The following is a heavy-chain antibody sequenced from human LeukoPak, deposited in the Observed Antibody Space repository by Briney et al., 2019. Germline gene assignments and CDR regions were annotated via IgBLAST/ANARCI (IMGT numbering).Heavy chain of an antibody. CDR3: ARESIFGGTLYFDY. D-gene: IGHD3-3*01. Sequence: PSETLSLTCTVSGGSISSYYWSWIRQPPGKGLEWIGEINHSGSTNYNPSLKSRVTISVDTSKNQFSLKLSSVTAADTAVYYCARESIFGGTLYFDYWGQGTLVTVSS. CDR1: GGSISSYY. V-gene: IGHV4-34*01. CDR2: INHSGST. J-gene: IGHJ4*02.